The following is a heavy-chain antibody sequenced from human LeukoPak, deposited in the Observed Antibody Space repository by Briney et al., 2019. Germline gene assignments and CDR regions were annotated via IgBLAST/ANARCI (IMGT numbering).Heavy chain of an antibody. Sequence: GGSLRLSCAASGFTFSSYSMNWVRQAPGKGLEWVSSISSSSSYIYYADSVKGRFTISRDNAKNSLYLQMNSLRAEDTAVYYCAREMGITMVRGVPYYYGMDVWGQGTTVTVSS. CDR2: ISSSSSYI. CDR1: GFTFSSYS. D-gene: IGHD3-10*01. V-gene: IGHV3-21*01. J-gene: IGHJ6*02. CDR3: AREMGITMVRGVPYYYGMDV.